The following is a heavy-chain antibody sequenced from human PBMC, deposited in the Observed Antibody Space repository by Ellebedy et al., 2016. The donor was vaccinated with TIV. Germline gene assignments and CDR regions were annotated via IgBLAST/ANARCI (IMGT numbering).Heavy chain of an antibody. CDR2: IYYSGST. D-gene: IGHD4-17*01. CDR1: GESFSGYY. CDR3: ARAPAVTMYFQH. V-gene: IGHV4-30-4*01. Sequence: MPSETLSLTCAVYGESFSGYYWSWIRQPPGKGLEWIGYIYYSGSTYNNPSLKSRVTISVDTSKNQFSLKLISVTAADTAVYYCARAPAVTMYFQHWGQGTLVTVSS. J-gene: IGHJ1*01.